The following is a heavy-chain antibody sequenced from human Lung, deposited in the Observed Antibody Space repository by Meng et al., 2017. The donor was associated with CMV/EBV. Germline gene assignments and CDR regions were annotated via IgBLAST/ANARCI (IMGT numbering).Heavy chain of an antibody. Sequence: GESXKISCAASGFTFSSYWMHWVRQAPGKGPVWVSRIDSEGRTTSYADSVKGRFTISRDNAKSTLYLQMNSLRPEDTALYYCAREGTGYDFLRGYRNDALNLXGQGXMVTVSS. CDR2: IDSEGRTT. CDR3: AREGTGYDFLRGYRNDALNL. J-gene: IGHJ3*01. D-gene: IGHD3-3*01. V-gene: IGHV3-74*01. CDR1: GFTFSSYW.